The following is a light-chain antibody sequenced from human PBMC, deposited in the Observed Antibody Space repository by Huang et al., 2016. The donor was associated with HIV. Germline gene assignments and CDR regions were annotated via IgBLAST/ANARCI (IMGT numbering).Light chain of an antibody. Sequence: EIVLTQSPATLSLSPGERANLSCRASQSVSSYLAWYQQKPGKAPRLLSYDAANRATGIPARFSGSGSGPDFTLTISSLEPEDFAVYYCQQRSNWPRMYTFGQGTKLEIK. V-gene: IGKV3-11*01. CDR1: QSVSSY. J-gene: IGKJ2*01. CDR2: DAA. CDR3: QQRSNWPRMYT.